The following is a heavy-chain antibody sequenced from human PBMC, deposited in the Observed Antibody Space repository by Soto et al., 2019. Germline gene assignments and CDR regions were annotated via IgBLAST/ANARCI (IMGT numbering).Heavy chain of an antibody. J-gene: IGHJ1*01. CDR2: ISYDGSDK. CDR1: GFTFRSYV. V-gene: IGHV3-30*19. Sequence: QVHLVESGGGVVQPGTSLRVSCVGSGFTFRSYVIHWVRQSPGKGLEWVALISYDGSDKYYGDSVRGRFTISRDNSRNTVDLQMDSLRLEDTALYYCARWGTTGGLDVWGQGTLVS. D-gene: IGHD3-16*01. CDR3: ARWGTTGGLDV.